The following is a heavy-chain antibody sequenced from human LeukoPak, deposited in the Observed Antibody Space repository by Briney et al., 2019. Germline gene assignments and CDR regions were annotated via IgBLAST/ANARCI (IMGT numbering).Heavy chain of an antibody. V-gene: IGHV4-34*01. CDR2: INHSGST. Sequence: SETLSINCAVYGGSFSGYYWSWIRQPPGKGLEWIGEINHSGSTNYNPSLKSRVTISVETSKNQFSLKLSSVTAADTAVYYCARTYHYGHYVDAFDIWGQGTMVTVSS. D-gene: IGHD4-17*01. CDR3: ARTYHYGHYVDAFDI. CDR1: GGSFSGYY. J-gene: IGHJ3*02.